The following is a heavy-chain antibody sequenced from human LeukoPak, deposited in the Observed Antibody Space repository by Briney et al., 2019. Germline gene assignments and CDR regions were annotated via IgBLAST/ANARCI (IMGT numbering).Heavy chain of an antibody. CDR2: ISWNSGSI. CDR1: GFTFDDYA. CDR3: AKELRYFDWSPDY. Sequence: GGSLRLSCAASGFTFDDYAMHWVRQAPGKGLEWVSGISWNSGSIGYADSVKGRFTISRDNSKNTLYLQMNSLRAEDTAVYYCAKELRYFDWSPDYWGQGTLVTVSS. D-gene: IGHD3-9*01. J-gene: IGHJ4*02. V-gene: IGHV3-9*01.